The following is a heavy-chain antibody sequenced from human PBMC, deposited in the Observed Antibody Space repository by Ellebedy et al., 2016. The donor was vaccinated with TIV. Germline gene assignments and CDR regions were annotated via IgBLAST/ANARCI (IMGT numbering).Heavy chain of an antibody. CDR3: ARDMAWGNERMNDAFDI. CDR2: ISGSSLTK. V-gene: IGHV3-48*04. CDR1: GFTFSPYS. Sequence: GESLKISCAASGFTFSPYSMNWVRQAPGKGREWVSYISGSSLTKFYADSVKGRFTISRDNAGSSLYLQMDSLRVEDTAVYYCARDMAWGNERMNDAFDIWGQGTMVIVSS. D-gene: IGHD7-27*01. J-gene: IGHJ3*02.